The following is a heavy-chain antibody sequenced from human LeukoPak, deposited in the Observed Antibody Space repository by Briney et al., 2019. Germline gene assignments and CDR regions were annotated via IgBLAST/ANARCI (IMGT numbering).Heavy chain of an antibody. Sequence: SETLSLTCTVSGGSISSGGYYWSWIRQPPGKGLEWIGYIYHSGSTYYNPSLKSRVTISVDRSKNQFSLKLSSVTAADTAVYYCARDGTGGSSWENNWGQGTLVTVSS. CDR3: ARDGTGGSSWENN. CDR2: IYHSGST. CDR1: GGSISSGGYY. D-gene: IGHD6-13*01. J-gene: IGHJ4*02. V-gene: IGHV4-30-2*01.